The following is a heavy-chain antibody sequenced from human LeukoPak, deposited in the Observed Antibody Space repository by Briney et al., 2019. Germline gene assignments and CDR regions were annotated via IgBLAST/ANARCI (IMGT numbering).Heavy chain of an antibody. CDR2: INPNSGGT. CDR3: ARQGTNYYDSSGYYL. CDR1: GYTFTCYY. Sequence: ASVKVSCKASGYTFTCYYMHWVRQAPGQGLEWMGWINPNSGGTNYAQKFQGRVTMTRDTSISTAYMELSRLRSDDTAVYYCARQGTNYYDSSGYYLWGQGTLVTVSS. V-gene: IGHV1-2*02. J-gene: IGHJ4*02. D-gene: IGHD3-22*01.